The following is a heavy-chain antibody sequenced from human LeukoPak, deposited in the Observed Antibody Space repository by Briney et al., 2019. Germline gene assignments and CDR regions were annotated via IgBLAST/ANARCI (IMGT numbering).Heavy chain of an antibody. V-gene: IGHV3-7*01. CDR1: GFTFSSYW. J-gene: IGHJ5*02. CDR3: ARDRYTYYDFFNWFDP. CDR2: IKQDGNEK. D-gene: IGHD3-3*01. Sequence: GGSLRLSCAASGFTFSSYWMSWVRQAPGKGLEWVANIKQDGNEKYYVDSVKGRFTISRDNAKNSLYLQMNSLRAEDTAIYYCARDRYTYYDFFNWFDPWGQGTLVTVSS.